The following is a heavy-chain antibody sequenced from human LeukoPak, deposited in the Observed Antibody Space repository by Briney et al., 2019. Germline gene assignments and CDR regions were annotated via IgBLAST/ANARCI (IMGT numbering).Heavy chain of an antibody. Sequence: ASVKVSCKASGYTFTGYYMHWVRQAPGQGLEWMGWINPNSGGTNYAQKFQGMVTMTRDTSISTAYMELSRLRSDDTAVYYCAREVNYYDSSGYYCDYWGQGTLVTVSS. CDR1: GYTFTGYY. J-gene: IGHJ4*02. CDR3: AREVNYYDSSGYYCDY. D-gene: IGHD3-22*01. CDR2: INPNSGGT. V-gene: IGHV1-2*02.